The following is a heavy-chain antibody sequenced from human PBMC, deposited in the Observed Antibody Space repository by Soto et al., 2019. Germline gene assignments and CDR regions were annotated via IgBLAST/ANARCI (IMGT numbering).Heavy chain of an antibody. CDR3: AREKNAGFDY. CDR2: IYYSGST. J-gene: IGHJ4*02. V-gene: IGHV4-61*01. Sequence: SETLSLTCTVSGGSVSSGSYYWSWIRQPPGKGLEWIGYIYYSGSTNYNPSLKSRVTISVDTSKNQFSLKMSSVTAADTAVYYCAREKNAGFDYWGQGTLVTVSS. CDR1: GGSVSSGSYY. D-gene: IGHD1-1*01.